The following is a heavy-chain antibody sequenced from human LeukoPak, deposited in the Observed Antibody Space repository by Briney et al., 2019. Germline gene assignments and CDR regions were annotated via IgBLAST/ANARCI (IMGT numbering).Heavy chain of an antibody. J-gene: IGHJ3*02. V-gene: IGHV1-69*05. CDR1: GGTFSSSA. Sequence: ASVKVSCKASGGTFSSSAISWVRQAPGQGLEWMGGIIPIFGTANYAQKFQGRVTITTDESTSTAYMELSSLRSEDTAVYYCAQITANDAFDIWGQGTMVTVSS. D-gene: IGHD1-14*01. CDR2: IIPIFGTA. CDR3: AQITANDAFDI.